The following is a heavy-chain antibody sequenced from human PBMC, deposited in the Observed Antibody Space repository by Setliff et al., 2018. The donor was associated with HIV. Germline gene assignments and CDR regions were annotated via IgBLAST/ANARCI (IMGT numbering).Heavy chain of an antibody. D-gene: IGHD3-10*01. Sequence: ASVKVSCKPSAHPRYYYMHWVRQVPGIGLQWMGVINPSGGLTDYPQKFQGRVTMTTDTSTNTIYMQLSSLTSEDTALYYCATGHYGSDSYYPIDHWGQGTLVTVSS. CDR2: INPSGGLT. CDR3: ATGHYGSDSYYPIDH. J-gene: IGHJ4*02. V-gene: IGHV1-46*01. CDR1: AHPRYYY.